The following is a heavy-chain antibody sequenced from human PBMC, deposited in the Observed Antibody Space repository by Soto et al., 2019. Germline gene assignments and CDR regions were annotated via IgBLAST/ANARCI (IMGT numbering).Heavy chain of an antibody. Sequence: QVQLQQWGAGLLKPSETLSLTCAVYGGSFSGYYWSWIRQPPGKGLEWIGEINHSGSTNYNPSLKSRVTISVDPSKNQFSLKLSSVTAADTAVYYCARGLRGFYGGPKYYFDYWGQGTLVTVSS. CDR3: ARGLRGFYGGPKYYFDY. CDR1: GGSFSGYY. D-gene: IGHD4-17*01. J-gene: IGHJ4*02. CDR2: INHSGST. V-gene: IGHV4-34*01.